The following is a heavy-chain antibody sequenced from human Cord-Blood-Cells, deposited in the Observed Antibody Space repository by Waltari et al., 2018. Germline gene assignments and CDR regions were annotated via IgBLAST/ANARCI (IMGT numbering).Heavy chain of an antibody. V-gene: IGHV3-53*01. CDR2: IYSGGST. D-gene: IGHD6-6*01. J-gene: IGHJ3*02. CDR1: GFPVSRNY. Sequence: EVQLVESGGGLIQPGGSLRLSCAASGFPVSRNYMRWVRQAPGKGLEWVSVIYSGGSTYYADSVKGRFTISRDNSKNTLYLQMNSLRAEDTAVYYCARPSIAARDAFDIWGQGTMVTVSS. CDR3: ARPSIAARDAFDI.